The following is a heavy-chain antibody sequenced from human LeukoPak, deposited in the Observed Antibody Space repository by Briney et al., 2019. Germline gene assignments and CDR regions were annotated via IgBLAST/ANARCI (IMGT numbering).Heavy chain of an antibody. CDR2: ISYDGYDK. CDR3: ARDFFPIVDSTWYEIGY. V-gene: IGHV3-30-3*01. Sequence: GGSLRLSCAASGFTFNDYAMYWVRQAPGKGLEWVTLISYDGYDKSFADSVRGRFTISRDNSRNTLYLQMDSLRSEDTAVYYCARDFFPIVDSTWYEIGYWGQGTLVTVSS. CDR1: GFTFNDYA. D-gene: IGHD2-21*01. J-gene: IGHJ4*02.